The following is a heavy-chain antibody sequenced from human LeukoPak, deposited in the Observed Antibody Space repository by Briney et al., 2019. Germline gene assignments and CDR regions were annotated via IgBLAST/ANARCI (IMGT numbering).Heavy chain of an antibody. V-gene: IGHV4-38-2*01. Sequence: PSETLSLTCAVSGFSISSGHYWAWIRQSPGKGLEWIGTISHSRNTYYNSSLKSRLAVSVDTSRNHFSLNLSSLTAADTAVYHCARARVVHYNFRSGLHWYFDVWGRGTLVTVSS. CDR1: GFSISSGHY. D-gene: IGHD3-3*01. CDR2: ISHSRNT. CDR3: ARARVVHYNFRSGLHWYFDV. J-gene: IGHJ2*01.